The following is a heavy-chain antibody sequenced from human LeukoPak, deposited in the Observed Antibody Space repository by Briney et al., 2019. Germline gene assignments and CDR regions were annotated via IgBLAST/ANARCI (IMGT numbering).Heavy chain of an antibody. Sequence: ASVKVSCKASGYTFTGYYMHWVRQAPGQGLEWMGRINPNSGGTNYAQKFQGRVTMTRDTSISTAYMELSRLRSDDTAVYYCARDPPRGYDSSGYYYDDGNNWFDPWGQGTLATVSS. V-gene: IGHV1-2*06. CDR1: GYTFTGYY. CDR2: INPNSGGT. CDR3: ARDPPRGYDSSGYYYDDGNNWFDP. J-gene: IGHJ5*02. D-gene: IGHD3-22*01.